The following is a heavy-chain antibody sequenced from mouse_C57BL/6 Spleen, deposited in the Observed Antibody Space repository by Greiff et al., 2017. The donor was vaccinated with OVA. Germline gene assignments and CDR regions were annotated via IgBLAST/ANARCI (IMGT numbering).Heavy chain of an antibody. Sequence: EVQLQQSGPGMVKPSQSLSLTCTVTGYSITSGYDWHWIRHFPGNKLEWMGYISYSGSTNYNPSLKSRISITHDTSKNHFFLKLNSVTTEDTATYYCARDNPVGWFAYWGQGTLVTVSA. V-gene: IGHV3-1*01. CDR1: GYSITSGYD. CDR3: ARDNPVGWFAY. J-gene: IGHJ3*01. CDR2: ISYSGST.